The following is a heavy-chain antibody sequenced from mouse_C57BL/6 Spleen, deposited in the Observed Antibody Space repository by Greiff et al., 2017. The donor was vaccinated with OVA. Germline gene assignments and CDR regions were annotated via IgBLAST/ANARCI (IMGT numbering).Heavy chain of an antibody. D-gene: IGHD1-1*01. CDR3: ARWTVVAHYFDY. CDR2: IDPSDSST. V-gene: IGHV1-59*01. Sequence: QVQLQQPGAELVRPGTSVKLSCKASGYTFTSYWMHWVKQRPGQGLEWIGVIDPSDSSTNYNQKFKGKATLTVDTSSSTAYMQLSSLTSEDSAVYDCARWTVVAHYFDYWGQGTTLTVSS. J-gene: IGHJ2*01. CDR1: GYTFTSYW.